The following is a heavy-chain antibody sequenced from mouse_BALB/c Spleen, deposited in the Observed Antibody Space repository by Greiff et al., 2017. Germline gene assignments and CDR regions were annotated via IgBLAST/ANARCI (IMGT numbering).Heavy chain of an antibody. V-gene: IGHV3-2*02. Sequence: EVQLQQSGPGLVKPSQSLSLTCTVTGYSITSDYAWNWIRQFPGNKLEWMGYISYSGSTSYNPSLKSRISITRDTSKNQFFLQLNSVTTEDTATYYCASKDYDVYYAMDYWGQGTSVTVSA. D-gene: IGHD1-1*01. CDR1: GYSITSDYA. J-gene: IGHJ4*01. CDR2: ISYSGST. CDR3: ASKDYDVYYAMDY.